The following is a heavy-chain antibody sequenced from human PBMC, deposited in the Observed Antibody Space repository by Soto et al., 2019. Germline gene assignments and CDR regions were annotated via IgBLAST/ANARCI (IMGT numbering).Heavy chain of an antibody. CDR2: RYYSEST. V-gene: IGHV4-31*03. D-gene: IGHD2-15*01. J-gene: IGHJ4*02. Sequence: TLSLTCTFSVVSITTGGYYCSWIRQLPWKGLEWIGHRYYSESTYYNPSLKSRVSISLDTSKNQFSLKLSFVTAADTAMYYCARTKCSGASCYQWSLQYWGEGTLVNVS. CDR1: VVSITTGGYY. CDR3: ARTKCSGASCYQWSLQY.